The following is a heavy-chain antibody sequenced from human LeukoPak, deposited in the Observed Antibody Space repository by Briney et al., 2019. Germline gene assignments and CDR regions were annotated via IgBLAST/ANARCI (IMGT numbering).Heavy chain of an antibody. CDR1: GFTFADYT. V-gene: IGHV3-66*01. CDR3: AELGITMIGGV. J-gene: IGHJ6*04. CDR2: IYSGGST. D-gene: IGHD3-10*02. Sequence: GGSLRLSCTASGFTFADYTMSWFRQAPGKGLEWVAVIYSGGSTYYAGSVKGRFTISRDNAKNSLYLQMNSLRAEDTAVYYCAELGITMIGGVWGKGTTVTISS.